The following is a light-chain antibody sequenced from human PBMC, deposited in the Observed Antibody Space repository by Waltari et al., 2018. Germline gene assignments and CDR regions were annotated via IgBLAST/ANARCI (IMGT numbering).Light chain of an antibody. CDR1: SRDVGRYNL. CDR3: CSYVRDITWV. V-gene: IGLV2-23*01. J-gene: IGLJ3*02. CDR2: EGT. Sequence: QSALTQPASVSGSPGQSIPISCTRTSRDVGRYNLVSWYQHHPGKAPKLMIYEGTQRPSGVSDRFSGSKSGDTASLTISGLQAEDEADYYCCSYVRDITWVFGGGTKLTVL.